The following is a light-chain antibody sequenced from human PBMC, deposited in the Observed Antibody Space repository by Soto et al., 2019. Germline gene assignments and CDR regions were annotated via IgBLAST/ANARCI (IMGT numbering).Light chain of an antibody. J-gene: IGKJ1*01. V-gene: IGKV1-5*01. CDR1: QSISSW. Sequence: DIQMTQSPSTLSASVGDRVTITCRASQSISSWLAWYQQKPGKAPKLLIYDASSLESGVPSRFSGSGSGTEFTLTISSLQPDDFATYYCQEYNSYSGTFGPGTKV. CDR2: DAS. CDR3: QEYNSYSGT.